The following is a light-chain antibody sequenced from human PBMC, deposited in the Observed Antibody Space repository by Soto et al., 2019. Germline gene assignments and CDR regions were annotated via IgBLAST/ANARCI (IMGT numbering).Light chain of an antibody. CDR1: QNVRSY. J-gene: IGKJ1*01. Sequence: DTQMPQSPSSLSASVGDRVTITCRASQNVRSYVNWYQQKPGKAPSLLIYETSTLRSGVPPRFSGDGYGTDFTRSSSSLHPEDFATYYCQQTFSTPRTFGQGTTVEI. CDR2: ETS. V-gene: IGKV1-39*01. CDR3: QQTFSTPRT.